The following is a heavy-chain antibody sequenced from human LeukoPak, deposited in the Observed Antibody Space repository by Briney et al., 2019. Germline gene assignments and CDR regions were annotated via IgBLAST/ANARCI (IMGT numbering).Heavy chain of an antibody. V-gene: IGHV3-48*03. CDR3: ARSKRDIVATIGY. D-gene: IGHD5-12*01. CDR1: GFTFSDYE. CDR2: ISSGGYTA. J-gene: IGHJ4*02. Sequence: GGSLTLSCAASGFTFSDYEMNWVRQAAGKGLEWLSYISSGGYTADYADSVKGRFTISRDNAKHSVYLQMHSLRAEDTGLYYCARSKRDIVATIGYWGQGTLVAVSS.